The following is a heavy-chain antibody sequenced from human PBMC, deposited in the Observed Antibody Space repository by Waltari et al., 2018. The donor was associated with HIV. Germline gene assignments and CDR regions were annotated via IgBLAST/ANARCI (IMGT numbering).Heavy chain of an antibody. CDR1: GGSVSSSDYY. D-gene: IGHD3-22*01. V-gene: IGHV4-30-4*08. J-gene: IGHJ3*02. Sequence: QVQLQESGPGLVKPPQTLSLTCTVSGGSVSSSDYYWNWIRQPPGKGLEWIGYIYYNENTYYNPSLKSRLTISVDRSKSQFSLKLSSVTAADTAVYYCARSRHDYYDSSGYYRGAFDIWGQGTMVPVSS. CDR3: ARSRHDYYDSSGYYRGAFDI. CDR2: IYYNENT.